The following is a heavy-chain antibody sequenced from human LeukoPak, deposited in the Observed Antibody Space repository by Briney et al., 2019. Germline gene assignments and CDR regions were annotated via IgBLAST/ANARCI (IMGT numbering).Heavy chain of an antibody. CDR2: ISGDSDST. CDR1: GYTFSSYG. V-gene: IGHV1-18*01. J-gene: IGHJ4*02. D-gene: IGHD3-22*01. CDR3: ARGRIYYDGSGHYYPDY. Sequence: ASVKVSCTASGYTFSSYGVTWVRQAPGQGLEWMGWISGDSDSTNYAQKFQDKVTMTTDTSTNTAYLELRSLTSDDTAIYYCARGRIYYDGSGHYYPDYWGQGTLLTVSS.